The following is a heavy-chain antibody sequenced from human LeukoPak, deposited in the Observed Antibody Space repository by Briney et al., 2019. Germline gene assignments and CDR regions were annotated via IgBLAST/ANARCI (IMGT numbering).Heavy chain of an antibody. CDR2: ISSSSSTI. J-gene: IGHJ5*02. CDR3: AIIGPCGGDCHNWFDP. V-gene: IGHV3-48*04. CDR1: GFTFSSYS. Sequence: GGSLRLSCAASGFTFSSYSVNWVRQAPGKGLEWVSYISSSSSTIYYADSVKGRFTISRDNAKNSLYLQMNSLRAEDTAVYYCAIIGPCGGDCHNWFDPWGPGTLVTVSS. D-gene: IGHD2-21*02.